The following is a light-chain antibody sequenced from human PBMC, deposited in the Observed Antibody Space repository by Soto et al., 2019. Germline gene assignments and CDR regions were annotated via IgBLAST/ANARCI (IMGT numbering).Light chain of an antibody. J-gene: IGLJ3*02. CDR2: NNN. V-gene: IGLV1-44*01. CDR3: ASWDDSLNGWV. CDR1: SSNIGGNT. Sequence: VLTQPPSASATPGQRVTISCSGSSSNIGGNTVSWYQQLPGTAPKLLIYNNNQRPSGVPDQISGSKSGTSASLAISGLQSDDEADYYCASWDDSLNGWVFGGGTQLTVL.